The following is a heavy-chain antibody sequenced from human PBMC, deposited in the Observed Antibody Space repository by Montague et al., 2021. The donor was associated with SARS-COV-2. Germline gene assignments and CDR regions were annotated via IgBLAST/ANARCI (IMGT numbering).Heavy chain of an antibody. V-gene: IGHV4-59*01. D-gene: IGHD3-22*01. Sequence: SETLSLTCTVSGGSISSYYWSWIRQPPGKGLEWIGYIYYSGSTNYNPSLKSRVTISVDTSKNQFSLKLTSVTAADTAVYYCARGRDGYYHRSALFDYCGQGTLVTVSS. J-gene: IGHJ4*02. CDR2: IYYSGST. CDR3: ARGRDGYYHRSALFDY. CDR1: GGSISSYY.